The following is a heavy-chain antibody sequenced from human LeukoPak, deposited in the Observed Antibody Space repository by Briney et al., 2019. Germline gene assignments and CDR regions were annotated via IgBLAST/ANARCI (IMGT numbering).Heavy chain of an antibody. V-gene: IGHV4-39*01. CDR3: ARQGRVITFGGVIVTTTYY. Sequence: SETLSLTCTVSGGSISSSSYYWGWIRQPPGKGLEWIGRIYYSGSTYYNPPLKSRVTISVDTSKNQFSLKLSSVTAADTAVYYCARQGRVITFGGVIVTTTYYWGQGTLVTVSS. CDR2: IYYSGST. D-gene: IGHD3-16*02. J-gene: IGHJ4*02. CDR1: GGSISSSSYY.